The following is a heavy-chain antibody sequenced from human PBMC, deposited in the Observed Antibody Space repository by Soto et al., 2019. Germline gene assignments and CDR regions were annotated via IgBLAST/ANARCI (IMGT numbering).Heavy chain of an antibody. CDR3: ARDNGGGPKSGVLLWFGELPGWFDP. CDR1: GGSISSGGYY. J-gene: IGHJ5*02. Sequence: QVQLQESGPGLVKPSQTLSLTCTVSGGSISSGGYYWSWIRQHPGKGLEWIGYIYYSGRTYYNPSLKSRVTISVDTSKSQFSLKLSSVTAADTAVYYCARDNGGGPKSGVLLWFGELPGWFDPWGQGTLVTVSS. D-gene: IGHD3-10*01. V-gene: IGHV4-31*03. CDR2: IYYSGRT.